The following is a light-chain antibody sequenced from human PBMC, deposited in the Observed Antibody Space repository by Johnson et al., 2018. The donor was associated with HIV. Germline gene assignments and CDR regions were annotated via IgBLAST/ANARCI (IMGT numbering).Light chain of an antibody. CDR2: DNN. CDR1: SSNIGNNY. V-gene: IGLV1-51*01. CDR3: GTWDSSLSAYV. Sequence: QSVLTQPPSVSAAPGQKVTISCSGSSSNIGNNYVSWYQQLPGTAPKLLIYDNNKRPSGIPDRFSGSKSGTSATLGITGLQTGDEADYYCGTWDSSLSAYVVGTGTKVAV. J-gene: IGLJ1*01.